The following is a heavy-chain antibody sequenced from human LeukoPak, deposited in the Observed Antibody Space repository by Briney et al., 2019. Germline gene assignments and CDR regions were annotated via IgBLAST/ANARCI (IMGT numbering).Heavy chain of an antibody. V-gene: IGHV3-23*01. CDR3: AKAGGVTIFGVVIRYFDY. D-gene: IGHD3-3*01. CDR2: FSGSGGST. Sequence: GGSLRLSCAASGFTFSSYAMSWVRQAPGKGLEWVSAFSGSGGSTYYADSVKGRFTISRDNSKNTLYLQMNSLRAEDTAVYYCAKAGGVTIFGVVIRYFDYWGQRTLVTVSS. J-gene: IGHJ4*02. CDR1: GFTFSSYA.